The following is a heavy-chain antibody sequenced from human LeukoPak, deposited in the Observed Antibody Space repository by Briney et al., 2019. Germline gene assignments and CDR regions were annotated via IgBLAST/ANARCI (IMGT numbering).Heavy chain of an antibody. V-gene: IGHV3-23*01. Sequence: QAGGSLRLSCAASGFTFSSHAMSWVGQAPGKGLEWVSAISGSGGSTYYADSVKGRFTISRDNSKNTLYLQMNSLRAEDTAVYYCAKGSRYNWNDGYFDYWGQGTLVTVSS. D-gene: IGHD1-20*01. CDR2: ISGSGGST. CDR3: AKGSRYNWNDGYFDY. CDR1: GFTFSSHA. J-gene: IGHJ4*02.